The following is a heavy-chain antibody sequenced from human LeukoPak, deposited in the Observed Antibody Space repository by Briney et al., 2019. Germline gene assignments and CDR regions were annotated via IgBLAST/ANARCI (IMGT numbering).Heavy chain of an antibody. J-gene: IGHJ4*02. CDR2: INHSGST. CDR3: ARAQLEAFDY. Sequence: PSETLSLTCAVYGGSFSGYYWSWIRQPPGKGLEWIGEINHSGSTNYNPSLKSRVTISVDTSKNQFSLKLSSVTAADTAVYYCARAQLEAFDYWGQGTPVTVSS. V-gene: IGHV4-34*01. CDR1: GGSFSGYY. D-gene: IGHD6-13*01.